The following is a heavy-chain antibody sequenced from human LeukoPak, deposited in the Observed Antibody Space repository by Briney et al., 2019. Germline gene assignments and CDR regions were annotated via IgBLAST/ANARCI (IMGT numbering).Heavy chain of an antibody. CDR1: GGSISSSNW. V-gene: IGHV4-4*02. CDR3: APQQGRSLVNYFDN. Sequence: PSGTLSLTCAVSGGSISSSNWWSWVRQPPGKGLGWIGEIYHSGSTNYNPSLKSRVTISLDTSKNQFSLKLSSVTAADRAVYYCAPQQGRSLVNYFDNWGQGILVTVSS. D-gene: IGHD2-15*01. J-gene: IGHJ4*02. CDR2: IYHSGST.